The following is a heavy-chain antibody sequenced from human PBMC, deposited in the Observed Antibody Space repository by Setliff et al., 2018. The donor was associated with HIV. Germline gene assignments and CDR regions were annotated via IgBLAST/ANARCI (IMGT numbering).Heavy chain of an antibody. CDR3: ARTRGRALLSYYFDS. J-gene: IGHJ4*02. CDR1: SGSINGYH. CDR2: VSYSGST. V-gene: IGHV4-59*01. Sequence: LSLTCGVSSGSINGYHWSWVRQAPGRGLEWIGYVSYSGSTSYNPSLNSRVTMSVDASRDQFSLKLSSVTAADTAVYYCARTRGRALLSYYFDSWGQGRLVTVS.